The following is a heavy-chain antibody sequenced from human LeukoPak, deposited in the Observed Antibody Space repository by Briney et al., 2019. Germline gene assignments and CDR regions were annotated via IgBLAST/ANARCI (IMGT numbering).Heavy chain of an antibody. Sequence: SETLSLTCAVYGGSFSGYYWSWIRQPPGKGLEWIGEINHSGSTNYNPSLKSRVTISVDMSKNQFSLKLSSVTAADTAVYYCARRGYSYGYPLVAFDIWGQGTMVTVSS. CDR1: GGSFSGYY. V-gene: IGHV4-34*01. CDR2: INHSGST. J-gene: IGHJ3*02. CDR3: ARRGYSYGYPLVAFDI. D-gene: IGHD5-18*01.